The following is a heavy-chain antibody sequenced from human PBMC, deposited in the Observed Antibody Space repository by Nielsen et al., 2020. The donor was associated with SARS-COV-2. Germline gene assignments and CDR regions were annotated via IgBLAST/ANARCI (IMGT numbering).Heavy chain of an antibody. CDR3: ARGVEYDFWSGQGVYYGMDV. Sequence: SETLSLTCTVSGGSISSYYWSWIRQRQGKGLEWIGYIYYSGSTNYNPSLKSRVTISVDTSKNQFSLKLSSVTAADTAVYYCARGVEYDFWSGQGVYYGMDVWGQGTTVTVSS. J-gene: IGHJ6*02. D-gene: IGHD3-3*01. CDR2: IYYSGST. CDR1: GGSISSYY. V-gene: IGHV4-59*01.